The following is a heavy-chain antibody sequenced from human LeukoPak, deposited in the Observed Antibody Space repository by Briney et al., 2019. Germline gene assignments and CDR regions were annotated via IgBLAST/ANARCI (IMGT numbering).Heavy chain of an antibody. CDR3: ARDRLASL. CDR1: GYTFTDYS. Sequence: VKVSCKASGYTFTDYSIHWVRQAPGQGLECMGGMNPKTGATNYAQKFQGTVTTTRDTSISTAYMELSSLKSDDTAVYYCARDRLASLWGQGTLVTVSS. D-gene: IGHD5-12*01. CDR2: MNPKTGAT. V-gene: IGHV1-2*02. J-gene: IGHJ4*02.